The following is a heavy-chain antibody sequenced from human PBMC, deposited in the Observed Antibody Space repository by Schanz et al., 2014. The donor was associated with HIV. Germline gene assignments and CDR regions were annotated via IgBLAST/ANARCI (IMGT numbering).Heavy chain of an antibody. V-gene: IGHV1-58*01. CDR2: IVVGSGNT. Sequence: QMQLVQSGPEVKKPGTSVKVSCKASGFTFTSSAVQWVRQARGQRLEWIGWIVVGSGNTNYAQKFQERVTITRDMSTSTAYMELSSLRSDDTAVYYCAREKTTLNWFDPWGQGTLVTVSS. D-gene: IGHD4-4*01. CDR1: GFTFTSSA. CDR3: AREKTTLNWFDP. J-gene: IGHJ5*02.